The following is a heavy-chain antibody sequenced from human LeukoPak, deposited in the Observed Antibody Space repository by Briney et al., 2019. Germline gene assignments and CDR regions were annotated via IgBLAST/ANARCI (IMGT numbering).Heavy chain of an antibody. D-gene: IGHD3-3*01. V-gene: IGHV4-59*01. J-gene: IGHJ3*02. Sequence: SETLSLTCTVSGGSISSYYRSWIRQPPGKGLEWIGYIYYSGSTNYNPSLKSRVTISVDTSKNQFSLKLSSVTAADTAVYYCAREGSRSGTDAFDIWGQGTMVTVSS. CDR2: IYYSGST. CDR1: GGSISSYY. CDR3: AREGSRSGTDAFDI.